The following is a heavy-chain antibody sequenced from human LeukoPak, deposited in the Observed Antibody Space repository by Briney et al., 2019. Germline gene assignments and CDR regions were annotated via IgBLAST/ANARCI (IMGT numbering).Heavy chain of an antibody. CDR2: IYHSGTT. CDR1: NYSITSGYY. Sequence: SETLSLTCTVSNYSITSGYYWGWIRPPPGKGLEWIGSIYHSGTTYYNPSLKSRVTISVDTSKNQFSLNLSSVTAADTAVYYCARVSRGYDILYWGLGTLVTVSS. V-gene: IGHV4-38-2*02. D-gene: IGHD3-9*01. CDR3: ARVSRGYDILY. J-gene: IGHJ4*02.